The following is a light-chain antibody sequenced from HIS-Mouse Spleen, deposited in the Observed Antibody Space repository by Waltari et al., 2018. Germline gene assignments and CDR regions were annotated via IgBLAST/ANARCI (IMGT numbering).Light chain of an antibody. Sequence: SYVLTQPPSVSVAPGKTARITCGGNKIGSKSVHWYQQKPGQAPVLVRYDDSDRPSGIPERFSGSNSGNTATLTISRVEAGDEADYYCQVWDSSSDHVVFGGGTKLTVL. V-gene: IGLV3-21*03. CDR3: QVWDSSSDHVV. CDR2: DDS. J-gene: IGLJ2*01. CDR1: KIGSKS.